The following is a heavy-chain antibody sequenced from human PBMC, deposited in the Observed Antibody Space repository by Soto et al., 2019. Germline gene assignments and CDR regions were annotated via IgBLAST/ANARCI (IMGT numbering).Heavy chain of an antibody. D-gene: IGHD6-13*01. CDR3: AKRGDSTSWYWLDP. Sequence: ESGGGLVQPGGSLRLSCAASGLSLSGSAMSWVRQAPGKGFEWVSAISATGTSTYYADSVKGRFIISRDEIKNTLYLQMSSLRAEDTALYYCAKRGDSTSWYWLDPWGQGTLVTVSS. V-gene: IGHV3-23*01. J-gene: IGHJ5*02. CDR1: GLSLSGSA. CDR2: ISATGTST.